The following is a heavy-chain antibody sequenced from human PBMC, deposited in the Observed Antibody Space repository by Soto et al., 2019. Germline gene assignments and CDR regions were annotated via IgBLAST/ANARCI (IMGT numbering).Heavy chain of an antibody. J-gene: IGHJ6*02. CDR3: ASTNVGRYYYYYYGMDV. V-gene: IGHV4-34*01. D-gene: IGHD2-8*01. CDR2: INHSGST. Sequence: PSETLSLTCAVYGGSFSGYYWSWIRQPPGKGLEWIGEINHSGSTNYNPSLKSRVTISVDTSKNQFSLKLSSVTAAVTVVYYCASTNVGRYYYYYYGMDVWGQGTTVTVSS. CDR1: GGSFSGYY.